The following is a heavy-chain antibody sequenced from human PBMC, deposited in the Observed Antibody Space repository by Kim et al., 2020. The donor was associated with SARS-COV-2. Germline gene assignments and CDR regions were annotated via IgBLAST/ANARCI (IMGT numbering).Heavy chain of an antibody. Sequence: SETLSLTCTVSGGSISSSSYYWGWIRQPPGKGLEWIGSIYYSGSTYYNPSLKSRVTISVDTSKNQFSLKLSSVTAADTAVYYCARSTVGVLTVLNDYWGQGTLVTVSS. V-gene: IGHV4-39*07. CDR2: IYYSGST. CDR1: GGSISSSSYY. J-gene: IGHJ4*02. D-gene: IGHD4-17*01. CDR3: ARSTVGVLTVLNDY.